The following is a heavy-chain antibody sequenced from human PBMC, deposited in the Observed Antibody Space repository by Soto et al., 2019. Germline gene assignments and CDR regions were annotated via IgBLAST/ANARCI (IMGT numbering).Heavy chain of an antibody. CDR1: GDSMTKYY. CDR3: AGTVGAAYYFDF. D-gene: IGHD1-26*01. V-gene: IGHV4-4*07. CDR2: IYTSGST. Sequence: PSETLSLTCNFSGDSMTKYYWSWIRQPAGKGLEWIGRIYTSGSTNYNPSLKSRVTMSIDTSNNHFSLNLKSVTAADTAVYYCAGTVGAAYYFDFWGQGALVTVSS. J-gene: IGHJ4*02.